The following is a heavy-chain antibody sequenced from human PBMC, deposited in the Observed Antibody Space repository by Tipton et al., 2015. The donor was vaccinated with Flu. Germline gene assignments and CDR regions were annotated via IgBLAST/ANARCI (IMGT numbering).Heavy chain of an antibody. V-gene: IGHV3-21*01. CDR1: GFTFSSYS. Sequence: LSLTCAASGFTFSSYSMNWVRQAPGKGLEWVSSISSSSSYIYYADSVKGRFTISRDNAKNSLYLQMNSLRAEDTAVYYCARDGVGAYCSGGSCYGMDVWGQGTTVTVSS. CDR2: ISSSSSYI. D-gene: IGHD2-15*01. CDR3: ARDGVGAYCSGGSCYGMDV. J-gene: IGHJ6*02.